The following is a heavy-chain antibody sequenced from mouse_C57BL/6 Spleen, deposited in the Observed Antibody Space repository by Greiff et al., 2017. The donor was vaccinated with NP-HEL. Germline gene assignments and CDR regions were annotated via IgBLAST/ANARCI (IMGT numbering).Heavy chain of an antibody. CDR3: ARALQNYYGSLYYAMDY. CDR1: GYTFTDYN. CDR2: INPNNGGT. J-gene: IGHJ4*01. V-gene: IGHV1-18*01. Sequence: EVQLQQSGPELVKPGASVKIPCKASGYTFTDYNMDWVKQSHGKSLEWIGDINPNNGGTIYNQKFKGKATLTVDKSSSTAYMELRSLTSEDTAVYYCARALQNYYGSLYYAMDYWGQGTSVTVSS. D-gene: IGHD1-1*01.